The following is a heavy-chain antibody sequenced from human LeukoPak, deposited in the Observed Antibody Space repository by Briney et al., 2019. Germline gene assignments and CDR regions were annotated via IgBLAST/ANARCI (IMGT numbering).Heavy chain of an antibody. CDR3: ARESSWWIPTYYYSSMDV. CDR1: GCSISSYY. CDR2: IYTSGRT. V-gene: IGHV4-4*07. Sequence: SETLSLTCTVSGCSISSYYWSWIRQPAGKGLEWIGRIYTSGRTNYNPSLKSRGTISVDTTKNQFSLKLGAVPAAGTAVYYCARESSWWIPTYYYSSMDVWGKGTTVTVSS. D-gene: IGHD2-8*02. J-gene: IGHJ6*03.